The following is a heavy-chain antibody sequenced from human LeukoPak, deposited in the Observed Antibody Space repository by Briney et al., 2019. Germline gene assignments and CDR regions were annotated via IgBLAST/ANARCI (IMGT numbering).Heavy chain of an antibody. V-gene: IGHV3-7*01. Sequence: GGSLRLSCAASGFTFSSYWMSWVRQAPGKGLEWVANIKQDGGEIYYVDSVKGRFTIFRDNAKNSLSLQMNSLRAEDTAVYYCARDKVVGATHFDYWGQGTLVTVSS. J-gene: IGHJ4*02. CDR3: ARDKVVGATHFDY. CDR2: IKQDGGEI. CDR1: GFTFSSYW. D-gene: IGHD1-26*01.